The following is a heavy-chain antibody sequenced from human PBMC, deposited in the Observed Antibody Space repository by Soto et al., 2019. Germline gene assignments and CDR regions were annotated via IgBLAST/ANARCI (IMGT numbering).Heavy chain of an antibody. CDR3: ARAGIAVAGWCGMAV. J-gene: IGHJ6*02. Sequence: QVQLVQSGAEVKKPGSSVKVSCKASGGTFSSYTISWVRQAPGQGLEWMGRIIPILGIANYAQKFQGRVTITADKSTSTAYMELSSLRSEDTAVYYCARAGIAVAGWCGMAVWGQGTTVTVSS. D-gene: IGHD6-19*01. CDR1: GGTFSSYT. CDR2: IIPILGIA. V-gene: IGHV1-69*02.